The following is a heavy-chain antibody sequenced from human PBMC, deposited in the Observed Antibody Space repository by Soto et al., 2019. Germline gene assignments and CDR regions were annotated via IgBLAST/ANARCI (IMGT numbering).Heavy chain of an antibody. Sequence: GGSLRLSCAASGFTFSNAWMSWVRQAPGKGLEWVGRIRSKANSYATAYAASVKGRFTISRDDSKNTAYLQMNSLKTEDTAVYYCTRRSPYCGGDCAEYFQHWGQGTLVTVSS. CDR1: GFTFSNAW. D-gene: IGHD2-21*02. V-gene: IGHV3-73*01. J-gene: IGHJ1*01. CDR3: TRRSPYCGGDCAEYFQH. CDR2: IRSKANSYAT.